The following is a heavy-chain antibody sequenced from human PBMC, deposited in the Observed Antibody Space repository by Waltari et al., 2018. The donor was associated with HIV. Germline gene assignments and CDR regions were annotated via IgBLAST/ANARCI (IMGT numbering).Heavy chain of an antibody. Sequence: GSIYHSGSTYYNPSLKSRVTISVDTSKNQFSLKLSSVTAADTAVYYCARGGSMVGRIVVVGGYYFDYWGQGTLVTVSS. J-gene: IGHJ4*02. CDR2: IYHSGST. CDR3: ARGGSMVGRIVVVGGYYFDY. D-gene: IGHD3-22*01. V-gene: IGHV4-38-2*02.